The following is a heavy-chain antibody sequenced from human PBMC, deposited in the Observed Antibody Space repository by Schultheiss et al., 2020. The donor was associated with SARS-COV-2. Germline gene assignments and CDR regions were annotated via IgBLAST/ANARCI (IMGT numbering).Heavy chain of an antibody. Sequence: GGSLRLSCAASGFTFSSYAMHWVRLAPGKGLEWVAVISYDGSNKYYADSVKGRFTISRDNSKNTLYLQMNSLRAEDTAVYYCAREPGVVVPAAHGAFDIWGQGTMVTVSS. CDR3: AREPGVVVPAAHGAFDI. CDR1: GFTFSSYA. CDR2: ISYDGSNK. V-gene: IGHV3-30*04. J-gene: IGHJ3*02. D-gene: IGHD2-2*01.